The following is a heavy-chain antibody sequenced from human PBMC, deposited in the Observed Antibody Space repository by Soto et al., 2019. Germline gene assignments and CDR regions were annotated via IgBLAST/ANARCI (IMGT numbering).Heavy chain of an antibody. J-gene: IGHJ5*02. V-gene: IGHV1-69*01. Sequence: QVQLVQSGAEVKKPGSSVKVSCKASGVTFSSYAISWVRQAPGQGLEWRGGIIPIFGTANYAQKFQGRVTITADESTRTAYMELSRLRAEETDVYYCASGQQLVGGWFDPWGQGTLVTVSS. CDR2: IIPIFGTA. CDR1: GVTFSSYA. CDR3: ASGQQLVGGWFDP. D-gene: IGHD6-13*01.